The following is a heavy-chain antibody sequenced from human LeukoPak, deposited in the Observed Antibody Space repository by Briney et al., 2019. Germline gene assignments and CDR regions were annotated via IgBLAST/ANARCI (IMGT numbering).Heavy chain of an antibody. D-gene: IGHD5-18*01. CDR1: EFSFSSYA. V-gene: IGHV3-30-3*01. CDR2: ISYDGSNT. J-gene: IGHJ4*02. CDR3: ARASIQLLDY. Sequence: SGGSLRLSCAASEFSFSSYAMHWVRQAPGKGLEWVAVISYDGSNTYHADSVKGRFTISRDNLENTLHLQMNSLRAEDTAVYYCARASIQLLDYWGQGTLVTVSS.